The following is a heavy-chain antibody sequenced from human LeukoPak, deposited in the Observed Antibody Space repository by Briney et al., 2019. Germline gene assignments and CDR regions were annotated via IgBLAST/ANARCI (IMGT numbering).Heavy chain of an antibody. CDR1: GFTFSTYH. CDR3: ATLAVVAT. D-gene: IGHD6-19*01. V-gene: IGHV3-30*02. J-gene: IGHJ4*02. Sequence: PGGSLRLSCAAFGFTFSTYHMHWVRQAPGKGLEWVAFIHYDGSNKYYTDSVRGRFTISRDNSKSTLFLQMNSLRTEDTAVYYCATLAVVATWGQGTLVTVSS. CDR2: IHYDGSNK.